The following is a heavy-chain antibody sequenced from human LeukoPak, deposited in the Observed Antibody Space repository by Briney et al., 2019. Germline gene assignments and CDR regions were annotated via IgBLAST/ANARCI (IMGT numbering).Heavy chain of an antibody. D-gene: IGHD6-13*01. V-gene: IGHV3-7*01. CDR1: GFTFSSYW. J-gene: IGHJ4*02. CDR3: AREGIAAAAYYFDY. CDR2: IKQDGSEK. Sequence: PGGFLRPSCAASGFTFSSYWMSWVRQAPGKGLEWVANIKQDGSEKYYVDSVKGRFTISRDNAKNSLYLQMNSLRAEDTAVYYCAREGIAAAAYYFDYWGQGTLVTVSS.